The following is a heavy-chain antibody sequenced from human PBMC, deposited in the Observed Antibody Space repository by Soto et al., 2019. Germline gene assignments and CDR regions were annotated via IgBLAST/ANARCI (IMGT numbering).Heavy chain of an antibody. J-gene: IGHJ4*02. CDR3: ARGRGNCVVTTCYLPFDS. V-gene: IGHV3-53*02. CDR1: GFTVSSKY. Sequence: EVQLVETGGGLIQPGGSLILSCAASGFTVSSKYMSWLRQAPGKGLELVSIIYSDGNTYYADSVRGRFTISRDNSKNTLNLQMNSLRAGDTAVYFWARGRGNCVVTTCYLPFDSWGQGTLVTVSS. D-gene: IGHD2-2*01. CDR2: IYSDGNT.